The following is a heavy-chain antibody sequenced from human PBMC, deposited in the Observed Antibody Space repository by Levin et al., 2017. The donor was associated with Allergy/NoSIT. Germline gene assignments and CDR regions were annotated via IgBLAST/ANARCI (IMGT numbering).Heavy chain of an antibody. V-gene: IGHV3-21*01. CDR1: GFTFSSYS. Sequence: PSETLSLTCAASGFTFSSYSMNWVRQAPGKGLEWVSSISSSSSYIYYADSVKGRFTISRDNAKNSLYLQMNSLRAEDTAVYYCARDLVAGYGMDVWGQGTTVTVSS. D-gene: IGHD6-19*01. CDR3: ARDLVAGYGMDV. J-gene: IGHJ6*02. CDR2: ISSSSSYI.